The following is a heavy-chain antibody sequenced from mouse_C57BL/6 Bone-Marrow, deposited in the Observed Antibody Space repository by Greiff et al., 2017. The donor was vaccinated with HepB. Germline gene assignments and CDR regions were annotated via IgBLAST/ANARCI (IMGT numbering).Heavy chain of an antibody. D-gene: IGHD1-1*01. V-gene: IGHV1-64*01. Sequence: QVQLKQPGAELVKPGASVKLSCKASGYTFTSYWMHWVKQRPGQGLEWIGMIHPTSGSTNYNEKFKSKATLTVDTSSSTAYMQLSSLTSEDSAVYYCARDYGSSYRTPDYWGQGTTLTVSS. CDR1: GYTFTSYW. CDR3: ARDYGSSYRTPDY. J-gene: IGHJ2*01. CDR2: IHPTSGST.